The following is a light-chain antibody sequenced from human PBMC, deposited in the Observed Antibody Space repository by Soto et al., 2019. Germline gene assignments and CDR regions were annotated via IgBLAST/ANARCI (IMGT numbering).Light chain of an antibody. Sequence: EIVMPQTAASLSLSQGARATIPCKARRSISSNLAWYQQKLGQAPRLLIYRASTRATGIPARFSGSGSGTEFTLTISSLQSEDFALYYCNQYDNWPQTFGQGTKVYI. CDR1: RSISSN. V-gene: IGKV3-15*01. CDR2: RAS. CDR3: NQYDNWPQT. J-gene: IGKJ1*01.